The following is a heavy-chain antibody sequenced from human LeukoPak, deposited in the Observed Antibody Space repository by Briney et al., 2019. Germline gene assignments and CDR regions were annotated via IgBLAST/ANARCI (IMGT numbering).Heavy chain of an antibody. Sequence: GRSLRLSCAASGFTFSSYGMHWVRQAPGKGLEWVAVIWYDGSNKYYADSVKGRFTISRDNSKNTLYVQINSLRAEDTAVYYCAKGSDSSGYYDDYWGQGTLVTVSS. V-gene: IGHV3-33*06. J-gene: IGHJ4*02. CDR2: IWYDGSNK. D-gene: IGHD3-22*01. CDR1: GFTFSSYG. CDR3: AKGSDSSGYYDDY.